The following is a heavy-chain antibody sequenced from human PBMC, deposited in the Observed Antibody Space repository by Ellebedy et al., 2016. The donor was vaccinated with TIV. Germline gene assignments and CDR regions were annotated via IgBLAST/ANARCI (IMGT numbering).Heavy chain of an antibody. CDR3: ARTLRYCGGDCSYQFDY. CDR1: GFSLNNIIMG. J-gene: IGHJ4*02. Sequence: SGPTLVKPTETLTLTCTVSGFSLNNIIMGVSWFRQPPGKALEWFANIFSRDEKSYSTSLKSRLTISKDTAKSQVVLTMTNLDPVDTAAYFCARTLRYCGGDCSYQFDYWGQGTLVPVSS. CDR2: IFSRDEK. V-gene: IGHV2-26*01. D-gene: IGHD2-21*02.